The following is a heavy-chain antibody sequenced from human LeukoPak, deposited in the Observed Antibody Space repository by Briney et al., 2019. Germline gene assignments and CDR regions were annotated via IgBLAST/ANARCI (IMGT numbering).Heavy chain of an antibody. Sequence: PGGSLRLSCAASGFTFSSYAMHWVRQAPGKGLEWVAVISYDGSNKYYADSVKGRFTISRDNSKNTLYLQMNSLRAEDTAVYYCARGGGKSYYYYYMDVWGKGTTVTVSS. CDR1: GFTFSSYA. J-gene: IGHJ6*03. V-gene: IGHV3-30*04. CDR3: ARGGGKSYYYYYMDV. CDR2: ISYDGSNK.